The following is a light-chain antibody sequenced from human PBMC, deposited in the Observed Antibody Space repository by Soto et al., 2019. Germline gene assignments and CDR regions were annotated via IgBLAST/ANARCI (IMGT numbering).Light chain of an antibody. CDR2: GAS. J-gene: IGKJ5*01. V-gene: IGKV3-15*01. CDR3: QQYNNWIT. CDR1: QSVSSN. Sequence: EIVVTQSPATLSVSPGERATLSCRASQSVSSNLAWYQQKPGQAPRLLIYGASTRATGIPARFSGSGSGTDFTLTISSLQSEDFAVYYCQQYNNWITFGQGTRLEIK.